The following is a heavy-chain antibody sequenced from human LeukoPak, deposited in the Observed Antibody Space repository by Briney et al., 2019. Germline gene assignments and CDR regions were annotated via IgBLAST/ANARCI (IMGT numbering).Heavy chain of an antibody. CDR2: TYYRSKWYN. D-gene: IGHD2-2*01. J-gene: IGHJ5*02. V-gene: IGHV6-1*01. CDR1: GDSVSTSSAS. CDR3: ARQHCSSTSCYSYNWFDP. Sequence: SQTLSLTCAISGDSVSTSSASWNWIRQSPSRGLEWLGRTYYRSKWYNDYAVFVKSRVTIIPDTSKNQFSLQLNSVTPEDTAVYYCARQHCSSTSCYSYNWFDPWGQGTLVTVSS.